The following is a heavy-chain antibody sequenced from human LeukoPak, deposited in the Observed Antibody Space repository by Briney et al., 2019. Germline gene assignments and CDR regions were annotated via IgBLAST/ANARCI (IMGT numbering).Heavy chain of an antibody. CDR1: GFTFDDYA. V-gene: IGHV3-9*01. CDR2: ISWNSGSI. D-gene: IGHD5-12*01. Sequence: GGSLRLSCAASGFTFDDYAMHWVRQAPGKGLEWVSGISWNSGSIGYADSVKGRFTISRDNAKNSLYLQMNSLRAEDTALYYCAKARRDGYNSHYFDYWGQGTLVTVSS. CDR3: AKARRDGYNSHYFDY. J-gene: IGHJ4*02.